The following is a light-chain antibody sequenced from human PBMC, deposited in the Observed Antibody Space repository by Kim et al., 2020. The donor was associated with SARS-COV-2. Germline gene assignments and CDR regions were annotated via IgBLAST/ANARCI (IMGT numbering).Light chain of an antibody. Sequence: AFVGDRVTITCRASQDIGNDLGGYQQNPGRAPKRLIYGASNLQSGVPSRFSGSGSETEFTLTINSLQPEDLAIYFCLQHHTYPITFGQGTRLEIK. CDR2: GAS. CDR1: QDIGND. V-gene: IGKV1-17*01. J-gene: IGKJ5*01. CDR3: LQHHTYPIT.